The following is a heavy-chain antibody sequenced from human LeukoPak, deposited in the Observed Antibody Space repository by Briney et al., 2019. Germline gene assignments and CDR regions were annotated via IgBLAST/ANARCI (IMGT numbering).Heavy chain of an antibody. Sequence: SETLSLTCAVYGGSFSGYYGSWIRQPPGKGLEWIGEINHSGSTNYNPSLKSRVTISVDTSKNQFSLKLSSVTAADTAVYYCATTNRIVGATYYFDYWGQGTLVTVPS. J-gene: IGHJ4*02. CDR1: GGSFSGYY. D-gene: IGHD1-26*01. CDR3: ATTNRIVGATYYFDY. V-gene: IGHV4-34*01. CDR2: INHSGST.